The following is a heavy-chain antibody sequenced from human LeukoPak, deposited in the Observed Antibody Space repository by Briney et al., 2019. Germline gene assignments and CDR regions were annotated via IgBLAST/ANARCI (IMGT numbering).Heavy chain of an antibody. D-gene: IGHD6-19*01. Sequence: GGSLRLSCAASGFTFSSYGMHWVRQAPGKGLEWVSFIRFDGTNKYYADSVKGRFTISRDNSKNTLYLQMNSLRAEDTAVYFCARRSGVAVAGAFDYWGQGTLVTVSS. CDR3: ARRSGVAVAGAFDY. CDR2: IRFDGTNK. V-gene: IGHV3-30*02. CDR1: GFTFSSYG. J-gene: IGHJ4*02.